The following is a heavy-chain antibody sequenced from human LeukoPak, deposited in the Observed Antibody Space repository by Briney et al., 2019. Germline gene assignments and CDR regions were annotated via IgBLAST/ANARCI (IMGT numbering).Heavy chain of an antibody. CDR3: ARTKWQLPWT. J-gene: IGHJ5*02. V-gene: IGHV3-48*03. CDR2: ISSTSSTI. Sequence: PGGSLRLSCATSGFTFSTSEIHWVRQAPGKGLEWVSHISSTSSTIYYADSVEGRFTMSRDNAKNLVFLQMNSLRVEDTAVYYCARTKWQLPWTWGQGTQVTVSS. D-gene: IGHD4-23*01. CDR1: GFTFSTSE.